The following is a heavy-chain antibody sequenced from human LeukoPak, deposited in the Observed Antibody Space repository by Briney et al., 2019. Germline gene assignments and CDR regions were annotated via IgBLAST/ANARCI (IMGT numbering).Heavy chain of an antibody. D-gene: IGHD6-19*01. J-gene: IGHJ4*02. CDR2: ISGSGGST. CDR3: AKESSIAVADPRFDY. V-gene: IGHV3-23*01. CDR1: GFTFSNYG. Sequence: PGGTLRLSCAASGFTFSNYGMNWVRQAPGKGLEWVSAISGSGGSTYYADSVKGRFTISRDNSKTTLYLQMNSLRAKDTAVYYCAKESSIAVADPRFDYWGQGTLVTVSS.